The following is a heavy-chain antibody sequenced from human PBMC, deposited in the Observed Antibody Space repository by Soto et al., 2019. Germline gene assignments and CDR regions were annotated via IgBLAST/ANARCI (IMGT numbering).Heavy chain of an antibody. CDR2: VSSSSSYI. J-gene: IGHJ4*02. CDR3: ARCMGFDGSGYAFFDS. V-gene: IGHV3-21*01. CDR1: GFTFSGHT. D-gene: IGHD3-10*01. Sequence: PGGSLKLSCAASGFTFSGHTINWVRPAPGKGLEWVSSVSSSSSYIYYADSVKGRFTVSRDNAEKSLYLQMNSLRAEDTAIYYCARCMGFDGSGYAFFDSWGQGTLVTVSS.